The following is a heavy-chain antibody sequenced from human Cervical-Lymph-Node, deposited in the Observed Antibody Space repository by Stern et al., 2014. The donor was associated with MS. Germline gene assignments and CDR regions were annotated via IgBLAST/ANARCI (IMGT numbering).Heavy chain of an antibody. V-gene: IGHV1-2*02. J-gene: IGHJ3*02. Sequence: DQLVESGAEVKKPGASVKVSCKASGYTFTDYYIHWVRQAPGQGLEWMGWINPNSGGTNYAQKFQGRVTMTRDTSISTAYMELSRLRSDDTAMYYCALQGYTYGVHVFDIWGRGTMVTVSS. CDR1: GYTFTDYY. CDR3: ALQGYTYGVHVFDI. D-gene: IGHD5-18*01. CDR2: INPNSGGT.